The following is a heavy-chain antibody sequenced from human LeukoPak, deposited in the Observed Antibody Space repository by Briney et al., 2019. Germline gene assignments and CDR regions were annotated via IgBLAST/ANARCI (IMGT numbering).Heavy chain of an antibody. CDR1: GYTFTSYG. CDR2: ISAYNGNT. D-gene: IGHD2-2*01. J-gene: IGHJ6*03. CDR3: ARDWGIVVVPAAIPDYYYYMDV. V-gene: IGHV1-18*01. Sequence: ASVKVSCKASGYTFTSYGISWVRQAPGQGLEWMGWISAYNGNTNYAQKLQGRVTMTTDTSTSTAYMELRRLRSDDTAVYYCARDWGIVVVPAAIPDYYYYMDVWGKGTTVTVSS.